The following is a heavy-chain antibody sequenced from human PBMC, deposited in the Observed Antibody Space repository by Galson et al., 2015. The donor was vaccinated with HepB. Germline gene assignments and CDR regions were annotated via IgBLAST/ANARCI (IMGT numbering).Heavy chain of an antibody. J-gene: IGHJ6*02. CDR1: GFTFSSYS. CDR2: ISSSSSYI. V-gene: IGHV3-21*01. Sequence: SLRLSCAASGFTFSSYSMNWVRQAPGKGLEWVSSISSSSSYIYYADSVKGRFTISRDNAKNSLYLQMNSLRAEDTAVYYCARVQYYDFWSGYYNYGMDVWGQGTTVTVSS. D-gene: IGHD3-3*01. CDR3: ARVQYYDFWSGYYNYGMDV.